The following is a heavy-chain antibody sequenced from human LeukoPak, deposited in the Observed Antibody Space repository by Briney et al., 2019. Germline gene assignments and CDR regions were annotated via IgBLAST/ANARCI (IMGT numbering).Heavy chain of an antibody. D-gene: IGHD5-18*01. J-gene: IGHJ4*02. V-gene: IGHV4-39*01. CDR3: ARLGYTYGYAGYYSDY. CDR2: IYYTGTT. CDR1: GDSISNTNFY. Sequence: SETLSLTCSVPGDSISNTNFYWGWIRQPPGKGLEWIGSIYYTGTTYSSPSLESRVTMSVGTSKNQFSLRLSSVTAADTAIYFCARLGYTYGYAGYYSDYWGQGTLVTVSS.